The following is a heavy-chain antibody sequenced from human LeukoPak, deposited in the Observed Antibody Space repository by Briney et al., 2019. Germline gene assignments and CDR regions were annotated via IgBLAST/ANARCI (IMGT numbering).Heavy chain of an antibody. CDR3: ARVVYDFWSGGGFDP. CDR1: GFTVSSNY. CDR2: IYSGGST. V-gene: IGHV3-66*01. Sequence: GGSLRLSCAASGFTVSSNYMSWVRQAPGKGLEWVSVIYSGGSTYYADSVKGRFTISRDNSKNTLYLQLNSLRAEDTAVYYCARVVYDFWSGGGFDPWGQGTLVTVSS. J-gene: IGHJ5*02. D-gene: IGHD3-3*01.